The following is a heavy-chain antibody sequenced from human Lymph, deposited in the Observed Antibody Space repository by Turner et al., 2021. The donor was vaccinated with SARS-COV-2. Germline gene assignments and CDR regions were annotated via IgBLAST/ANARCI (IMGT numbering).Heavy chain of an antibody. V-gene: IGHV1-69*10. CDR1: GGTFSSYA. D-gene: IGHD2-2*01. J-gene: IGHJ5*02. CDR3: ARDSPYRSSTSCYDP. CDR2: IIPILAIA. Sequence: QVQLVQSGAEVKKPGSSVKVSCKASGGTFSSYAITWVRQAPGQGLEWMVGIIPILAIANYAQKFQGRVTITADKSTSTAYMELSSLRSEDTAVYYCARDSPYRSSTSCYDPWGQGTLVTVSS.